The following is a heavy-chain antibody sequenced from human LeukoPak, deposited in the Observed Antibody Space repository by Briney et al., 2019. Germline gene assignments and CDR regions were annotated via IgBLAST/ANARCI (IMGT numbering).Heavy chain of an antibody. V-gene: IGHV4-34*01. CDR1: GGSFSGYY. Sequence: MPSETLSLTCAVYGGSFSGYYWSWIRQPPGKGLERIGEINHSGSTNYNPSLKSRVTISVDTSKNQFSLKLSSVTAADTAVYYCARGRRVYDSSGYYLDYWGQGTLVTVSS. J-gene: IGHJ4*02. CDR2: INHSGST. CDR3: ARGRRVYDSSGYYLDY. D-gene: IGHD3-22*01.